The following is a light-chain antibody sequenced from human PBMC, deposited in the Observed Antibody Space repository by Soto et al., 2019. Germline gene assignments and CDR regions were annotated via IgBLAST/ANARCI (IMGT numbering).Light chain of an antibody. CDR1: SSNIGSNT. V-gene: IGLV1-44*01. Sequence: QSVLTQPPSASGTPGQRVTISCSGSSSNIGSNTVHWYQQLPGTAPKLLIYGNNQRPSGVPDRFSGSKSGSSASLAITGLQAEDEADYYCQSYDSSLHASVFGTGTKVTVL. CDR3: QSYDSSLHASV. CDR2: GNN. J-gene: IGLJ1*01.